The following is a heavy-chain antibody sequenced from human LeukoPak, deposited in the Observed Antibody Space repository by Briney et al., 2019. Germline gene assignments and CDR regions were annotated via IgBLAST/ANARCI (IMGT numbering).Heavy chain of an antibody. Sequence: ASVKVSCKASGYTFTIYYMHWVRQAPGQGLEWMGIINPSGGGTSYAQKFQGRVTMTRDTSTSTVYMELNSLRSEDTAVYYCARDAPSAVAGYDAFDIWGQGTMVTVSS. CDR2: INPSGGGT. V-gene: IGHV1-46*01. J-gene: IGHJ3*02. D-gene: IGHD6-19*01. CDR3: ARDAPSAVAGYDAFDI. CDR1: GYTFTIYY.